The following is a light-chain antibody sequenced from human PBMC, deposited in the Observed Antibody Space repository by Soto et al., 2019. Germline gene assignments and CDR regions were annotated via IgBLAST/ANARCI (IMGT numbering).Light chain of an antibody. CDR1: QTVTSY. V-gene: IGKV3-11*01. CDR3: KQRSHWLYT. Sequence: VLTQSPATLSLSPGERATLSCKASQTVTSYLAWYQQRPGQPPRLLIYDTSNRAPGVPARFSGYGSETDFTLTISSLEPEDFAVYYCKQRSHWLYTFGQGTKVDMK. J-gene: IGKJ2*01. CDR2: DTS.